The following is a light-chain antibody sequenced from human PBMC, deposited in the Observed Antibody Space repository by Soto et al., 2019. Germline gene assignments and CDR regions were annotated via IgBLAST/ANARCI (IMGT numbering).Light chain of an antibody. CDR3: QQYNNWPWT. CDR1: QSVSSN. V-gene: IGKV3-15*01. Sequence: IVMTQSPATLTVSPGERATLSCRASQSVSSNLAWYQQKPGQAPRLLIYGASTRATGIPARFSGSGSGTEVTLTISSLQSEDFAVYYCQQYNNWPWTFGQGTKVEI. J-gene: IGKJ1*01. CDR2: GAS.